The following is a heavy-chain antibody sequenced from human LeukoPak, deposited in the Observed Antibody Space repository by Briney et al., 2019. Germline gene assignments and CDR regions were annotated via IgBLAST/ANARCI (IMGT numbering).Heavy chain of an antibody. V-gene: IGHV4-39*01. CDR3: ALGYTTGWYYFDL. D-gene: IGHD6-19*01. CDR2: IYYSGST. J-gene: IGHJ2*01. Sequence: SETLSLTCTVSGGSISSSSYYWGWIRQPPGKGLEWIGIIYYSGSTDYNPSLKSRVTISVDTSKNQFSLNVRTVTGADTAMYYCALGYTTGWYYFDLWGRGTLVTVSS. CDR1: GGSISSSSYY.